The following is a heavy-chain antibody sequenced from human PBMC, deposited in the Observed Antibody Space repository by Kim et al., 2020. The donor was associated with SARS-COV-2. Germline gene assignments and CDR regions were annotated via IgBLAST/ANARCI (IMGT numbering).Heavy chain of an antibody. CDR2: ISSGSSYI. Sequence: GGSLRLSCAASGLTLGTYTMNWVRQAPGKGLEWVSSISSGSSYIYYADSVKGRFTISRDNAKNSLYLQLNSLRAEDTAIYYCARDMLTEAVFDIWGQGTMVTVSS. J-gene: IGHJ3*02. CDR3: ARDMLTEAVFDI. D-gene: IGHD2-21*02. V-gene: IGHV3-21*04. CDR1: GLTLGTYT.